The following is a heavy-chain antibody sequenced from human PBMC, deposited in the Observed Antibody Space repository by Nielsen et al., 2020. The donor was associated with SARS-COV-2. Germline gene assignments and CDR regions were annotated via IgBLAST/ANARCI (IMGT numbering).Heavy chain of an antibody. CDR1: GFTFSDHY. CDR3: ARAVAGPFDGMDV. J-gene: IGHJ6*02. CDR2: TRNKANSYTT. V-gene: IGHV3-72*01. Sequence: GESLKISCAASGFTFSDHYMDWVRQAPGKGLEWVGRTRNKANSYTTEYAASVKGRFTISRDDSKNSLYLQMNSLKTEDTAVYYCARAVAGPFDGMDVWGQGTTVTVSS. D-gene: IGHD6-19*01.